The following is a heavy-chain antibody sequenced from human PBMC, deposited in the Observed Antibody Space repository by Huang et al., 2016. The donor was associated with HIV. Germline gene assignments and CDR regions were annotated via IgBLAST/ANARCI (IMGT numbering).Heavy chain of an antibody. CDR1: GFMFSTFG. D-gene: IGHD4-17*01. CDR2: ISNDGSRK. J-gene: IGHJ4*02. Sequence: QVHLEESGGGVVQPGRPLRLSCTASGFMFSTFGIDWVRQAPGKRLGWVAGISNDGSRKYYVDSVKGRFTISRDNSKNIVYLQMNSLRPEDTAVYYCAKPSGDYEFFDFWGQGTVVTVSS. V-gene: IGHV3-30*18. CDR3: AKPSGDYEFFDF.